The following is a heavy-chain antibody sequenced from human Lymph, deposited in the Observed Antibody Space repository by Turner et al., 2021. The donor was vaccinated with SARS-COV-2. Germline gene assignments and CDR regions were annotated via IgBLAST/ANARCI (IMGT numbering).Heavy chain of an antibody. CDR1: GYTFTSYY. J-gene: IGHJ6*02. D-gene: IGHD5-18*01. V-gene: IGHV1-46*01. CDR3: ARDPPIQIWVDYFYYGMDV. CDR2: INPSGGST. Sequence: QVQLVQSGAEVKKPGASVKVSCKASGYTFTSYYMHWVRQAPGQGLEWMGIINPSGGSTSYAQKFQGRVTMTRDTSTSTVYMGLSSLRSEDTAVYYCARDPPIQIWVDYFYYGMDVWGQGTTVTVSS.